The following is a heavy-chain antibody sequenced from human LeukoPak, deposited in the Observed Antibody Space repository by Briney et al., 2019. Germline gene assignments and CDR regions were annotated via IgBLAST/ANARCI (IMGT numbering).Heavy chain of an antibody. D-gene: IGHD3-16*01. CDR1: GYTFTGYY. CDR2: INPSSGGT. J-gene: IGHJ6*03. CDR3: ARDRFNAAGGAYYYMDV. Sequence: ASVKVSCKASGYTFTGYYMHWVRQAPGQGLEWMGRINPSSGGTNYAQKFQGRVTMTRDTSISTAYMELSRLRSDDTAVYYCARDRFNAAGGAYYYMDVWGKGTTVTVSS. V-gene: IGHV1-2*06.